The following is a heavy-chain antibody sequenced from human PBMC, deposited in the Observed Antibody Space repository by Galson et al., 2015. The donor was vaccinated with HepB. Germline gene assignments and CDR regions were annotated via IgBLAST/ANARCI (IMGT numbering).Heavy chain of an antibody. V-gene: IGHV1-69-2*01. D-gene: IGHD6-19*01. Sequence: VKVSCKVSGYTFTDYYMHWVQQAPGKGLEWMGLVDPEDGETIYAEKFQGRVTITADTSTDTAYMELSSLRSEDTAVYYCATVPIAVAGHPYYWGQGTLVTVSS. CDR3: ATVPIAVAGHPYY. CDR1: GYTFTDYY. J-gene: IGHJ4*02. CDR2: VDPEDGET.